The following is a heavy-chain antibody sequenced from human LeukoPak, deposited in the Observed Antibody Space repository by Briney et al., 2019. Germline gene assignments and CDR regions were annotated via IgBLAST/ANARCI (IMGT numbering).Heavy chain of an antibody. CDR1: GGSISSSYYY. D-gene: IGHD2-2*01. J-gene: IGHJ4*02. Sequence: SETLSLTCTVSGGSISSSYYYWGWIRQPPGKGLEWIGSIYYSGSTYYNPSLKSRVTISVDTSKNQFSLKLTSVTAADTAVYYCARHDRCSSTSCSLYYFDYWGQGTLVTVSS. CDR2: IYYSGST. V-gene: IGHV4-39*01. CDR3: ARHDRCSSTSCSLYYFDY.